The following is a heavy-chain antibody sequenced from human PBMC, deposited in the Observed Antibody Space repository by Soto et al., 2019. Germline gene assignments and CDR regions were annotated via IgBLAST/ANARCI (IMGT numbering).Heavy chain of an antibody. CDR1: GFTFSSYC. Sequence: HPGGSLRLSCAASGFTFSSYCMTWVRQAPGKGLEWVANINQDGSEKYYVDSVKDRFTISRDNAKNSLYLQMNSLRAEDTAVYYCARDERVGAAPPYFGLDVWGQGSTVTVSS. CDR2: INQDGSEK. CDR3: ARDERVGAAPPYFGLDV. D-gene: IGHD1-26*01. V-gene: IGHV3-7*05. J-gene: IGHJ6*02.